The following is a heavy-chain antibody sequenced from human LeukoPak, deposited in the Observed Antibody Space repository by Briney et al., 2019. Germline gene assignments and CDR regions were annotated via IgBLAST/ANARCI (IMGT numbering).Heavy chain of an antibody. D-gene: IGHD6-13*01. V-gene: IGHV3-23*01. CDR2: ISGSGGST. CDR3: AYSSSWYGIYFDY. J-gene: IGHJ4*02. Sequence: TGGSLRLSCAASGFTFSSYAMSWVRQAPGKGLEWVSAISGSGGSTYYADSVKGRFTISRDNSKNTLCLQMNSLRAEDTAVYYCAYSSSWYGIYFDYWGQGTLVTVSS. CDR1: GFTFSSYA.